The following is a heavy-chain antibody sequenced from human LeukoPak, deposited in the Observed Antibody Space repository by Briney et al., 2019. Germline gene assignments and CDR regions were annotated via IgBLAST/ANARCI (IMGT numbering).Heavy chain of an antibody. D-gene: IGHD4-11*01. V-gene: IGHV4-59*01. CDR1: GGPISSYY. CDR3: ARALRTTAHSYYFDY. CDR2: IYYSGST. Sequence: SETLSLTCTVSGGPISSYYWSWIRQPPGKGLEWIGYIYYSGSTNYNPSLKSRVTISVDTSKNQFSLKLSSVTAADTAVYYCARALRTTAHSYYFDYWGQGTLVTVSS. J-gene: IGHJ4*02.